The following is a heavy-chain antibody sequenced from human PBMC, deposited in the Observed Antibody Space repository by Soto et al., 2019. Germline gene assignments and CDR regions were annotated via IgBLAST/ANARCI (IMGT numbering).Heavy chain of an antibody. CDR2: ISPHKGDT. V-gene: IGHV1-18*01. Sequence: ASVKVSCKTSGYTFSSIGISWVRQAPGQGLEWMGWISPHKGDTYYAQRLQGRVTMTTDTSTSTAYMELRSLRSDDTAVYFCARDLDGSGSYFTNYWGQGTLVTVSS. J-gene: IGHJ4*02. CDR3: ARDLDGSGSYFTNY. CDR1: GYTFSSIG. D-gene: IGHD3-10*01.